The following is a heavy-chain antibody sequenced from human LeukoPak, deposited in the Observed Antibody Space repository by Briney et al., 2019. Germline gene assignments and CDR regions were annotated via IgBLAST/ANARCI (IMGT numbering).Heavy chain of an antibody. D-gene: IGHD3-3*01. J-gene: IGHJ3*02. Sequence: ASVKVSCKASGYTFTAYYIHWVRQAPGQGLEWMGRIIPILGIANYAQKFQGRVTITADKSTSTAYTELSSLRSEDTAVYYCARGLDLRFLEWLVAFDIWGQGTMVTVSS. CDR3: ARGLDLRFLEWLVAFDI. CDR2: IIPILGIA. CDR1: GYTFTAYY. V-gene: IGHV1-69*04.